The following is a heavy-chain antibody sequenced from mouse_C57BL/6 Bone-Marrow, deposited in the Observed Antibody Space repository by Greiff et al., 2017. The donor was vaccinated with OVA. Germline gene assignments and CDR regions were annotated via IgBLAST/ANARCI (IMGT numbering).Heavy chain of an antibody. D-gene: IGHD1-2*01. Sequence: QVQLQQPGAELVMPGASVKLSCKASGYTFTSYWMHWVKQRPGQGLEWIGEIDPSDSYTNYTQKFKGKSTLTVDKSSTPAYMQLSSLTSEDSAVYYCARYGGVYALDYWGQGTSVTVSS. J-gene: IGHJ4*01. CDR2: IDPSDSYT. CDR3: ARYGGVYALDY. V-gene: IGHV1-69*01. CDR1: GYTFTSYW.